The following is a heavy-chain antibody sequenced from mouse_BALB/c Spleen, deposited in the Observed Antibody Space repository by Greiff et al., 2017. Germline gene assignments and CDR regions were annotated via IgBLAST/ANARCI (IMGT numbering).Heavy chain of an antibody. V-gene: IGHV5-9-4*01. CDR3: ARDSGLRRFAY. J-gene: IGHJ3*01. CDR2: ISSGGSYT. D-gene: IGHD2-2*01. Sequence: EVKLVESGGGLVKPGGSLKLSCAASGFTFSSYAMSWVRQSPEKRLEWVAEISSGGSYTYYPDTVTGRFTISRDNAKNTLYLEMSSLRSEDTAMYYCARDSGLRRFAYWGQGTLVTVSA. CDR1: GFTFSSYA.